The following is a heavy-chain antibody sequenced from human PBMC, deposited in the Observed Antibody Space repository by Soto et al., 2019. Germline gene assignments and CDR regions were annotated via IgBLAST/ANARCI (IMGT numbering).Heavy chain of an antibody. CDR2: INAGNGNT. V-gene: IGHV1-3*01. CDR3: ARDYADIAVAGIPLLAH. D-gene: IGHD6-19*01. J-gene: IGHJ4*01. Sequence: QVQLVQSGAEVKKPGASVNVSCKASGFTFIKYAMHWVRQAPGQRPEGMGWINAGNGNTRYSQRWHGRVTLTRDTSASTVYMDMSSLRSEDTAVYYCARDYADIAVAGIPLLAHWGQGTLVTVSS. CDR1: GFTFIKYA.